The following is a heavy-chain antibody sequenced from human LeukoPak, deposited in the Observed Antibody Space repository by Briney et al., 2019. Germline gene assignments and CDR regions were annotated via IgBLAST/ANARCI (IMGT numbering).Heavy chain of an antibody. J-gene: IGHJ4*02. D-gene: IGHD3-22*01. CDR3: ARGHYDSSGYYYGLDY. V-gene: IGHV3-53*01. CDR2: IYSGGST. Sequence: GGSLRLSCAASGFTVSSNYMSWVRQAPGKGLEWVSVIYSGGSTYYADSVKGRFTISRDNSKNTLYLQMNSLRAEDTAVYYCARGHYDSSGYYYGLDYWGQGTLVTVSS. CDR1: GFTVSSNY.